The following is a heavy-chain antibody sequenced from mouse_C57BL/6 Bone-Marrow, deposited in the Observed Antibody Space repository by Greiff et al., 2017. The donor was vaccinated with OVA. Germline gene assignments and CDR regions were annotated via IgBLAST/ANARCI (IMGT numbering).Heavy chain of an antibody. CDR3: ASESINTVVAQYNYAVDY. CDR1: GYTFTSYW. D-gene: IGHD1-1*01. J-gene: IGHJ4*01. V-gene: IGHV1-55*01. Sequence: QVQLQQPGAELVKPGASVKMSCKASGYTFTSYWITWVKQRPGQGLEWIGDIYPGSGSTNYNEKFTSKATLTVDPSSSTAYMQLSSLTSEDSAVYYCASESINTVVAQYNYAVDYWGQGTSGTVSS. CDR2: IYPGSGST.